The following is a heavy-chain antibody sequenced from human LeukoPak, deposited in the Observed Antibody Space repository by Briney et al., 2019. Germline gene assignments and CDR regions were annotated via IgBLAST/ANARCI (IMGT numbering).Heavy chain of an antibody. V-gene: IGHV3-30*02. CDR3: AKDLDSSSSLDY. Sequence: GGSLRLSCAASGFTFSSYAMHWVRQAPGKGLEWVAFIRYDGSNKYYADSVKGRFTISRDNSKNTLYLQMNSLRAEDTAVYYCAKDLDSSSSLDYWGQGTLVTVSS. D-gene: IGHD6-6*01. J-gene: IGHJ4*02. CDR1: GFTFSSYA. CDR2: IRYDGSNK.